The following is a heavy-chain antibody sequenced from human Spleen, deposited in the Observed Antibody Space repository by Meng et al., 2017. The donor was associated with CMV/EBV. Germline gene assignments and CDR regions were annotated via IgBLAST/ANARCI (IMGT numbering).Heavy chain of an antibody. D-gene: IGHD2-21*01. J-gene: IGHJ6*02. Sequence: KVSCKGSGYKFTNHWIGWVRHMPGKGLEWMGIIYPGDSDTKYSPSFQGQVTISADKSISTAFLQWSSLVASDTAIYYCARACGADCYAQYYYYGLDVWGQGTTVTVSS. CDR2: IYPGDSDT. CDR3: ARACGADCYAQYYYYGLDV. V-gene: IGHV5-51*01. CDR1: GYKFTNHW.